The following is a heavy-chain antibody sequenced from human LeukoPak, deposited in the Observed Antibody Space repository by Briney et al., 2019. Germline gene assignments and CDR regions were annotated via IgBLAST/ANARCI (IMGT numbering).Heavy chain of an antibody. D-gene: IGHD3-16*01. V-gene: IGHV4-31*03. Sequence: SETLSLTCTVSGGSISSGGYYWSWIRQHPGKGLEWIGYIYYSGSTYYNPSLKSRVTISVDTSKNQFSLKLSSVTAADPAVYYCAREGGGGDYVWGSYHPYYYYMDVWGKGTTVTVSS. CDR3: AREGGGGDYVWGSYHPYYYYMDV. J-gene: IGHJ6*03. CDR2: IYYSGST. CDR1: GGSISSGGYY.